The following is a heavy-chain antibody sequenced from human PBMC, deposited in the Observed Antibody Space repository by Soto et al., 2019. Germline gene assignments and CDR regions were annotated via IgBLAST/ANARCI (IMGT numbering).Heavy chain of an antibody. CDR3: ARLVTATRNYYYGMDV. D-gene: IGHD1-20*01. J-gene: IGHJ6*02. CDR1: GITFRDYY. Sequence: PGGSLRLSCAASGITFRDYYMTWIRQAPGKGLEWLSYISSSGSTIYYADSVKGRFTISRDNAKNSLFLQMNSLRAEDTAVYYCARLVTATRNYYYGMDVWGQGTTVTVSS. V-gene: IGHV3-11*01. CDR2: ISSSGSTI.